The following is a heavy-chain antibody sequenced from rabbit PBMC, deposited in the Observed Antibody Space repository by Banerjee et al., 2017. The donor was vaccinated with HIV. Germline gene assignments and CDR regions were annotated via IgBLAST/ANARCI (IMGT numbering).Heavy chain of an antibody. V-gene: IGHV1S45*01. Sequence: QEQLEESGGDLVKPEGSLTLTCTASGFSFSYKYVMCWVRQAPGKGLEWIACINTSSGITFHASCVNGRFPIFKTPSTTVTLQITSLTDGDTATYFCARDFAGIISWNFGLWGRGCLVTVS. CDR1: GFSFSYKYV. J-gene: IGHJ4*01. D-gene: IGHD4-2*01. CDR3: ARDFAGIISWNFGL. CDR2: INTSSGIT.